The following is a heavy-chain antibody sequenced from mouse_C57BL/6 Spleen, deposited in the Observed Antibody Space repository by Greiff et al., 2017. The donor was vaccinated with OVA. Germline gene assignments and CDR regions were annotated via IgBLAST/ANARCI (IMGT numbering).Heavy chain of an antibody. Sequence: QVHVKQPGAELVKPGASVKLSCKASGYTFTSYWMQWVKQRPGQGLEWIGEIDPSDSYTNYNQKFKGKATLTVDTSSSTAYMQLSSLTSEDSAVYYCARRGGSSLWYFDVWGTGTTVTVSS. CDR3: ARRGGSSLWYFDV. D-gene: IGHD1-1*01. CDR1: GYTFTSYW. CDR2: IDPSDSYT. V-gene: IGHV1-50*01. J-gene: IGHJ1*03.